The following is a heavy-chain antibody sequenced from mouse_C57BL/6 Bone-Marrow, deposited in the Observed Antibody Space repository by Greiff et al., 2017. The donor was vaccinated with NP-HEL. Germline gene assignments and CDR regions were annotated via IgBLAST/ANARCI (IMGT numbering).Heavy chain of an antibody. J-gene: IGHJ3*01. CDR3: ARQTLSQLRLPWFAY. D-gene: IGHD3-2*02. Sequence: EVKLMESGGGLVKPGGSLKLSCAASGFTFSSYTMSWVRQTPEKRLEWVATISGGGGNTYYPDSVKGRFTISRDNAKNTLYLQMSSLRSEDTALYYCARQTLSQLRLPWFAYWGQGTLVTVSA. V-gene: IGHV5-9*01. CDR2: ISGGGGNT. CDR1: GFTFSSYT.